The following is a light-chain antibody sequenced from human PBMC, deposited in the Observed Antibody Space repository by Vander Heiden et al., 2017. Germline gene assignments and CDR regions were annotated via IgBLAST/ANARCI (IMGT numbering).Light chain of an antibody. CDR3: QQYYSTPYT. CDR2: WAS. J-gene: IGKJ2*01. CDR1: RSVLYSSNNQNY. V-gene: IGKV4-1*01. Sequence: DIVMTQSPDSLAVSLGEGATIHCKSSRSVLYSSNNQNYLAWYQQKPGQPPKLLIYWASTRESGVPDRLSGSGSGTDFTLTISSLQAEDVAVYYCQQYYSTPYTFGQGTKLEIK.